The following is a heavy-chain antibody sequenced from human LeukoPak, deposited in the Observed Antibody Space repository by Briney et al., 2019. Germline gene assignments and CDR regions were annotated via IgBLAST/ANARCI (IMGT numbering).Heavy chain of an antibody. J-gene: IGHJ4*02. V-gene: IGHV3-30-3*01. Sequence: GGSLRPSCAASGFTFSSYAMHWVRQAPGKGLEWVAVISYDGSNKYYADSVKGRFTISRDNSKNTLYLQMNSLRAEDTAVYYCATVLVGYWGQGTLVTVSS. CDR2: ISYDGSNK. CDR3: ATVLVGY. CDR1: GFTFSSYA. D-gene: IGHD2-8*02.